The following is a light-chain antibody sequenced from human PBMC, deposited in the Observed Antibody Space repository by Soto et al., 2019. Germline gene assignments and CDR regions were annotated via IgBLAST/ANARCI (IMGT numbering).Light chain of an antibody. CDR1: QSVSSN. V-gene: IGKV3-15*01. Sequence: EIVMTQSPATLSVSPGERATLSCRASQSVSSNLAWYQQKPGQAPRLLIYGASTRATGIPARFSGSGSGTEFTLTISSLQSEDFAVYYCQQDNNWYTFGQVTKLEIK. J-gene: IGKJ2*01. CDR2: GAS. CDR3: QQDNNWYT.